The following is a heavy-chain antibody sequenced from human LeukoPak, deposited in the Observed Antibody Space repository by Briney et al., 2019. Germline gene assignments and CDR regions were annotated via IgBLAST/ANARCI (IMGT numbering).Heavy chain of an antibody. CDR2: INSDGSRT. Sequence: GGSLRLSCAASGXTFSSYWMYWVRQAPGKGLVWVSRINSDGSRTSYADSVKGRFTISRDNAKNTLYLQMNSLRAEDTAVYYCASSASYPLDYWGQGTLVTVSS. CDR3: ASSASYPLDY. V-gene: IGHV3-74*01. J-gene: IGHJ4*02. CDR1: GXTFSSYW. D-gene: IGHD3-10*01.